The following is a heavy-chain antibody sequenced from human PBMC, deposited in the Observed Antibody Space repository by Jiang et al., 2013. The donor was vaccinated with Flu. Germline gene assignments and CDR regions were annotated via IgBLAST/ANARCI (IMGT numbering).Heavy chain of an antibody. Sequence: GASVKVSCKASGYTFTSYGISWVRQAPGQGLEWMGWISAYNGNTNYAQKLQGRVTMTTDTSTSTAYMELRSLRSDDTAVYYCARDNLHSSGWYFGASLYYGMDVWGQGTTVTVSS. CDR3: ARDNLHSSGWYFGASLYYGMDV. CDR1: GYTFTSYG. CDR2: ISAYNGNT. J-gene: IGHJ6*02. V-gene: IGHV1-18*04. D-gene: IGHD6-19*01.